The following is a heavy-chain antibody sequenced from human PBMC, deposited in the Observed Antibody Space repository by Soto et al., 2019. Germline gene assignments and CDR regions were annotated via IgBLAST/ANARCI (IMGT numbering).Heavy chain of an antibody. CDR3: ARGIRFGESSYNWFDP. V-gene: IGHV3-21*01. CDR2: ISSSSSYI. J-gene: IGHJ5*02. CDR1: GFTFSSYS. D-gene: IGHD3-10*01. Sequence: EVQLVESGGGLVKPGGSLRLSCAASGFTFSSYSMNWVRQAPGKGLEWVSSISSSSSYIYYADSVKGRFTISRDNAKNSLYLQMNSLRAEDTAVYYCARGIRFGESSYNWFDPWGQGTLVTVSS.